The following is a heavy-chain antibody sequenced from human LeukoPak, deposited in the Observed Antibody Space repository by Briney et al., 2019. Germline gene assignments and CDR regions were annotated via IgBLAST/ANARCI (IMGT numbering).Heavy chain of an antibody. D-gene: IGHD2-2*01. CDR1: GFTFSNYV. Sequence: GGSLRLSCSASGFTFSNYVIHWVRQAPGKGLEYVSVISGNGGSTDYADSVKGRFTISRDNSKNTLYLEMNSLRAEDTAVYYCARSMPRAFDIWGQGTMVTVSS. CDR2: ISGNGGST. J-gene: IGHJ3*02. CDR3: ARSMPRAFDI. V-gene: IGHV3-64*04.